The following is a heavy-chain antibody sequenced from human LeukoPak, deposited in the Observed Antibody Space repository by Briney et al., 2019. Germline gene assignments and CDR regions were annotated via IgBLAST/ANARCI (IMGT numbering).Heavy chain of an antibody. CDR1: GFTFSSYV. V-gene: IGHV3-23*01. CDR3: AKDLGTPYNFDY. CDR2: ISSSGGST. J-gene: IGHJ4*02. Sequence: GGSLRLSCVASGFTFSSYVIGWVRQAPRKGLEWVSVISSSGGSTYFADSVKGRFTISRDNSKNTLYLQMNSLRAEVTAVYHCAKDLGTPYNFDYWGQGTLVTVSS. D-gene: IGHD2-15*01.